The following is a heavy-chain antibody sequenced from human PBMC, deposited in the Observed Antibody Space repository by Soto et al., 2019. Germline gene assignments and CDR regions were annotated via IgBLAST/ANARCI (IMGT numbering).Heavy chain of an antibody. J-gene: IGHJ3*02. V-gene: IGHV1-69*13. CDR3: AKGRLGYYSRTSCYMGSAFDI. CDR1: GGTFSSYA. CDR2: IIPIFGTA. Sequence: SVKVSCKASGGTFSSYAISWVRQAPGQGLEWMGGIIPIFGTANYAQKFQGRVTITADESTSTAYMELSSLRSEDTAVYYCAKGRLGYYSRTSCYMGSAFDIWGQGTMVTVSS. D-gene: IGHD2-2*02.